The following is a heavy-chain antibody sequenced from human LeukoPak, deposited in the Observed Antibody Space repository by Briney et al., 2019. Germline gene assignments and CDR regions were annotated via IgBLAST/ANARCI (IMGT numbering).Heavy chain of an antibody. CDR3: AKPARVGAVDY. D-gene: IGHD6-13*01. CDR1: GFTFSSYA. V-gene: IGHV3-23*01. Sequence: PGGSLRLSCAASGFTFSSYAMSWVRQATGMGLEWVSAISGNSGNTHYADSVEGRFTIYRDNSKNTLYLQMNSLSAEDTAIYYCAKPARVGAVDYWGQGTLVTVSS. J-gene: IGHJ4*02. CDR2: ISGNSGNT.